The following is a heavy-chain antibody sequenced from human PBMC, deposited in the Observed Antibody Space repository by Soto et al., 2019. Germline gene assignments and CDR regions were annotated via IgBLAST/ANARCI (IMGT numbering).Heavy chain of an antibody. V-gene: IGHV1-18*01. Sequence: QVQLVQSGAEVKKPGASVKVPCKASGYTFSSYGISWVRQAPGQGLEWMGWISAYNGNTNYAQEFQGRVTMTTDTSTSTAYMELRRLRSDDTAVYYCARDGAFYYNTSGWTGFDYWGPGTLVTVSS. J-gene: IGHJ4*02. CDR1: GYTFSSYG. D-gene: IGHD3-22*01. CDR2: ISAYNGNT. CDR3: ARDGAFYYNTSGWTGFDY.